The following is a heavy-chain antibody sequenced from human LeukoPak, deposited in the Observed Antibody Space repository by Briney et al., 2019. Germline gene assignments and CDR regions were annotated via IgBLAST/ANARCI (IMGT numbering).Heavy chain of an antibody. J-gene: IGHJ5*02. V-gene: IGHV4-34*01. Sequence: GSLRLSCAASGFTFSSYAMSWARQAPGKGLEWIGEINHSGSTNYNPSLKSRVTISVDTSKNQFSLKLSSVTAADTAVYYCARGFSLTNGDWFDPWGQGTLVTVSS. CDR1: GFTFSSYA. CDR2: INHSGST. D-gene: IGHD2-8*01. CDR3: ARGFSLTNGDWFDP.